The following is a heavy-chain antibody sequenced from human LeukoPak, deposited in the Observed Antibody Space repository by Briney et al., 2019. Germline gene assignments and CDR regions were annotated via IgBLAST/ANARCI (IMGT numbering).Heavy chain of an antibody. V-gene: IGHV3-23*01. Sequence: PGGSLRLSCAASGFSFSTYAISWIRLAPGKGLEWVSAIVGSGGTTYYSDSVKGRFTISRDNSKETVYLQMTSLRADDTAVYYCAKTAMIKVIATSYPKGLNYWGQGALVTVSS. D-gene: IGHD2-21*01. J-gene: IGHJ4*02. CDR1: GFSFSTYA. CDR3: AKTAMIKVIATSYPKGLNY. CDR2: IVGSGGTT.